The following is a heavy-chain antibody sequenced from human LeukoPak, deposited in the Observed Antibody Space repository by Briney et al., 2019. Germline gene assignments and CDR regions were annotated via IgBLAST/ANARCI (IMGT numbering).Heavy chain of an antibody. CDR1: GGSINSGVYY. Sequence: SETLSLTCTVSGGSINSGVYYWSWIRQHPGKGLEWIGYIYYSGSTYYNPSLKSRVTISVDTSKNQFSLKLSSVTAADTAVYYCARAADQHGGGGDHDYWGQGTLVTVSS. D-gene: IGHD2-21*01. CDR2: IYYSGST. V-gene: IGHV4-31*03. CDR3: ARAADQHGGGGDHDY. J-gene: IGHJ4*02.